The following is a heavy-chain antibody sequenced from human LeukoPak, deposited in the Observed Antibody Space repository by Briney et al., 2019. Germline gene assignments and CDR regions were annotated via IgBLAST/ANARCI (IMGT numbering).Heavy chain of an antibody. CDR3: ARGGYSGYHFDY. D-gene: IGHD5-12*01. CDR2: ISWNSGSI. Sequence: PGGSLRLSCAASGFTFDDYAMHWVRQAPGKDLEWVSGISWNSGSIGYADSVKGRFTISRDNAKNSLYLQMNSLRAEDTAVYYCARGGYSGYHFDYWGQGTLVTVSS. J-gene: IGHJ4*02. V-gene: IGHV3-9*01. CDR1: GFTFDDYA.